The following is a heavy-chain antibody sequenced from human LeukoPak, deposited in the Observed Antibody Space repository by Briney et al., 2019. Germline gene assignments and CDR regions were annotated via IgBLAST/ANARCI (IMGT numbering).Heavy chain of an antibody. V-gene: IGHV4-59*01. Sequence: SETLSLTCTVSGGSISSSYWGWIRQPPGKGLEWIGYIFYSGSTNYSPFLKSRVTISVDTSKNQFSLKLSSVTAADTAVYYCARVNNRLYAFDIWGQGTVVTVSS. CDR3: ARVNNRLYAFDI. J-gene: IGHJ3*02. CDR1: GGSISSSY. CDR2: IFYSGST. D-gene: IGHD1/OR15-1a*01.